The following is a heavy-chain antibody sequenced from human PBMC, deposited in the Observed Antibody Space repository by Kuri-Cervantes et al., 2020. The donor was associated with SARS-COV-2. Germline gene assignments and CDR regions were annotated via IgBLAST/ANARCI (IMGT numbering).Heavy chain of an antibody. V-gene: IGHV3-53*04. CDR1: GFTVSSNY. CDR3: ARDMTFDEYGDYFYYYMDV. J-gene: IGHJ6*03. D-gene: IGHD3-16*01. Sequence: GESLKISCAASGFTVSSNYMSWVRQGPGKGLEWVSSMYGGGTTYYADAVRGRFTISRHNSRNTLYLEMDGLRPEDTAVYYCARDMTFDEYGDYFYYYMDVWGKGTTVTVSS. CDR2: MYGGGTT.